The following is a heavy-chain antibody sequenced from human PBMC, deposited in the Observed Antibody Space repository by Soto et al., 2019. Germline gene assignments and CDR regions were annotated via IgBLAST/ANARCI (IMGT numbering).Heavy chain of an antibody. Sequence: EVQLLESGGGLVQPGGSLRLSCAASGFIFNTYTMSWVRQAPGKGLEWVSSISGNGGTTFYADSVKGRFTVSRDNSDNTQYLQMRSVRAEDTAVYCCVLSWDFWTCRYPNRGLDYWGQGTLVTVSS. D-gene: IGHD3-3*01. CDR3: VLSWDFWTCRYPNRGLDY. CDR1: GFIFNTYT. CDR2: ISGNGGTT. V-gene: IGHV3-23*01. J-gene: IGHJ4*02.